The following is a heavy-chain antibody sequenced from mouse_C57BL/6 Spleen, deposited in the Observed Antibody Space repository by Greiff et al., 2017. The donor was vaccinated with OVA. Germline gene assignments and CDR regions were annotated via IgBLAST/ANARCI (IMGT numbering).Heavy chain of an antibody. D-gene: IGHD2-3*01. J-gene: IGHJ2*01. Sequence: QVQLKQPGAELVRPGSSVKLSCKASGYTFTSYWMHWVKQRPIQGLEWIGNIDPSDSETHYNQKFKDKATLTVDKSSSTAYMQLSSLTSEDSAVYYCARTGENFHGYYDYWGQGTTLTVSS. CDR2: IDPSDSET. CDR3: ARTGENFHGYYDY. CDR1: GYTFTSYW. V-gene: IGHV1-52*01.